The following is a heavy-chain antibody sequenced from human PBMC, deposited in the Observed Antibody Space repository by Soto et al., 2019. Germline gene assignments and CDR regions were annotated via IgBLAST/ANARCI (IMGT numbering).Heavy chain of an antibody. D-gene: IGHD5-12*01. J-gene: IGHJ4*02. V-gene: IGHV3-23*01. Sequence: GGSLRLSCAASGFTFSSYAMSWVRQAPGKGLEWVSAISGSGGSTYYADSVKGRFTISRDNSKNTLYLQMNSLRAEDTAVYYCAKIGSRRYSGYDSRLYGDYAPDDYWGQGTLVTVSS. CDR1: GFTFSSYA. CDR3: AKIGSRRYSGYDSRLYGDYAPDDY. CDR2: ISGSGGST.